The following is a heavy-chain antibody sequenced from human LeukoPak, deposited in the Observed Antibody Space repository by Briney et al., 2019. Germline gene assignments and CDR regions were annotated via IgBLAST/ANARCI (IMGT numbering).Heavy chain of an antibody. CDR2: IYYSGST. CDR1: GVSISSSSYY. D-gene: IGHD3-22*01. V-gene: IGHV4-39*01. Sequence: SETLSLTCTVSGVSISSSSYYWGWIRQPPGKGLEWIVTIYYSGSTYYNPSLKSRLTMSVDTSKIQFSLKLSSVTVADTAIYYCARQTYYYDSSGHPYWYFDLWGRGTLVTVSS. CDR3: ARQTYYYDSSGHPYWYFDL. J-gene: IGHJ2*01.